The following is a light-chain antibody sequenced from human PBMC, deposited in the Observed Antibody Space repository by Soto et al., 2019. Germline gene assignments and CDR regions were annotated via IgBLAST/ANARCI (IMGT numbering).Light chain of an antibody. Sequence: DIQMTQAPSSLSASVGDRVTITCRASQRISSYLNWYQQKPGKAPKLLIYAASSLQSGVPSRFSGSGSGTDFTLTISSLQPEDFATYYFRQSYSTPVTFGGGTKVAIK. CDR2: AAS. CDR1: QRISSY. CDR3: RQSYSTPVT. V-gene: IGKV1-39*01. J-gene: IGKJ4*01.